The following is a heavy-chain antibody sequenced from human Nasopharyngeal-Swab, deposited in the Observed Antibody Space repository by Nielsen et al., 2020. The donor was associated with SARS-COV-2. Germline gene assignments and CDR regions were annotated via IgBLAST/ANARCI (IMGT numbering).Heavy chain of an antibody. J-gene: IGHJ4*02. Sequence: VRQAAGKGLEWVGNIKQDGSEKYYVDSVKGRFTISRDNAKNSLYLQMNSLRAEDTAVYYCARDKTYYYDSSGYSQDYWGQGTPVTVSS. CDR3: ARDKTYYYDSSGYSQDY. V-gene: IGHV3-7*01. CDR2: IKQDGSEK. D-gene: IGHD3-22*01.